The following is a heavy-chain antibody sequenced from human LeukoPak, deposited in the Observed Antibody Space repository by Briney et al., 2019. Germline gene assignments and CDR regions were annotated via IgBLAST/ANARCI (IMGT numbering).Heavy chain of an antibody. CDR2: IRYDGSNK. CDR3: AKSRIVAGGEYFQH. CDR1: GFTFSSYG. J-gene: IGHJ1*01. Sequence: GGSLRLSCAASGFTFSSYGMHWVRQAPGKGLEWVAFIRYDGSNKYYADSVKGRFTISRDNSKNTPYLQMNSLRAEDTAVYYCAKSRIVAGGEYFQHWGQGTLVTVSS. V-gene: IGHV3-30*02. D-gene: IGHD3-22*01.